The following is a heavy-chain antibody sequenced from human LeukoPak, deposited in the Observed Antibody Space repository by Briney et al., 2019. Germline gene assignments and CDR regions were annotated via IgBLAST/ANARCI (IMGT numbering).Heavy chain of an antibody. V-gene: IGHV1-46*01. CDR1: GYTFTSYY. CDR2: INPSGGST. Sequence: ASVKVSCKASGYTFTSYYMHWVRQAPGQELEWMGIINPSGGSTSYAQKFQGRVTMTRDTSTSTVYMELSSLRSEDTAVYYCARVSYYYDSSGEIDYWGQGTLVTVSS. CDR3: ARVSYYYDSSGEIDY. J-gene: IGHJ4*02. D-gene: IGHD3-22*01.